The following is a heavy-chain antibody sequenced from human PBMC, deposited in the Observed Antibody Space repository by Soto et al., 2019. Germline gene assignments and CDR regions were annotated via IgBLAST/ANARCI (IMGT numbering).Heavy chain of an antibody. D-gene: IGHD6-19*01. J-gene: IGHJ4*02. CDR1: GFTFSSYG. V-gene: IGHV3-30*18. CDR2: ISYDGSNK. CDR3: ANGPLDIAVAGPPDY. Sequence: PGGSLRLSCAASGFTFSSYGMHWVRQAPGKGLEWVAVISYDGSNKYYADSVKGRFTISRDNSKNTLYLQMNSLRAEDTAVYYCANGPLDIAVAGPPDYWGQGTLVTVSS.